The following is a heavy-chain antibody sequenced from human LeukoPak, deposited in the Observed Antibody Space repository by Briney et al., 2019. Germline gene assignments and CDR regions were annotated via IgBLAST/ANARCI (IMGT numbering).Heavy chain of an antibody. CDR3: AREGWDGINYYFDY. CDR1: GFTVSSNY. D-gene: IGHD6-19*01. Sequence: GGSLRLSCAASGFTVSSNYMSWVRQAPGKGLEWVSVIYSGGSTYYADSVKGRFTISRDNSKNTLYLQMNSLRAEDTAVYYCAREGWDGINYYFDYWGQGTLVTVSS. CDR2: IYSGGST. J-gene: IGHJ4*02. V-gene: IGHV3-53*01.